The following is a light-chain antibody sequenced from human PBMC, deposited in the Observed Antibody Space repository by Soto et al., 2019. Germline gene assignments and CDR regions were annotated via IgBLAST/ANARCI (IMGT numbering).Light chain of an antibody. Sequence: QSALTQPAAVSDSPGQSITISCTGTRGDIGAFNFVSWYQQHPGRAPKLIIYEVTKRPSGVSTRFSASKSGFTASLTISGLQAEDEADYFCSSYTSRNTVLFGGGTKLTVL. J-gene: IGLJ2*01. CDR1: RGDIGAFNF. V-gene: IGLV2-14*01. CDR3: SSYTSRNTVL. CDR2: EVT.